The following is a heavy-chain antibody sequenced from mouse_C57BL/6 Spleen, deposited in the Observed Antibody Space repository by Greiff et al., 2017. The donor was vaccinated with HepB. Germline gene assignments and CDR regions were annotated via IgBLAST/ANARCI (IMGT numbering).Heavy chain of an antibody. CDR3: TRKGNYYGSSYWYFDV. V-gene: IGHV1-15*01. CDR1: GYTFTDYE. J-gene: IGHJ1*03. CDR2: IDPETGGT. D-gene: IGHD1-1*01. Sequence: VQLQQSGAELVRPGASVTLSCKASGYTFTDYEMHWVKQTPVHGLEWIGAIDPETGGTAYNQKFKGKAILTADKSSSTAYMELRSLTSEDSAVYYCTRKGNYYGSSYWYFDVWGTGTTVTVSS.